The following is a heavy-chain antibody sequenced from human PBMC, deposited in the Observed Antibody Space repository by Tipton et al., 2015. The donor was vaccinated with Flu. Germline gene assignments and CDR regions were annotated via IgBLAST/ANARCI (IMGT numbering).Heavy chain of an antibody. J-gene: IGHJ4*02. Sequence: TLSLTCTVPGGSISSSSYYWGWIRQPPGKGLEWIGSIYYSGSTYYNPSLKSRVTISVDTSKNQFSLKLSSVTAADTAVYYCARGLFSSGSYYIDYWGQGTLVTVSS. V-gene: IGHV4-39*07. CDR3: ARGLFSSGSYYIDY. CDR1: GGSISSSSYY. CDR2: IYYSGST. D-gene: IGHD3-10*01.